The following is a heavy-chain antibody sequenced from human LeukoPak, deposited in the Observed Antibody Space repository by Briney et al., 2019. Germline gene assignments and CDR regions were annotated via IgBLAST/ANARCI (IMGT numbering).Heavy chain of an antibody. CDR1: GFTVSSNY. V-gene: IGHV3-53*01. Sequence: GGSLRLSCAASGFTVSSNYMSWVRQAPGKGLEWVSAIYSGGSTYYADSVKGRFTISRDNSKNTLYLQMNSLRAEDTAVYYCARTDGPGIAAAGYWFDPWGQGTLVTVSS. CDR2: IYSGGST. D-gene: IGHD6-13*01. CDR3: ARTDGPGIAAAGYWFDP. J-gene: IGHJ5*02.